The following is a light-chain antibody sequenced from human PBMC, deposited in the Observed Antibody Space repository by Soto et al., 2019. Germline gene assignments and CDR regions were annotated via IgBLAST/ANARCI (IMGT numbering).Light chain of an antibody. CDR2: GNT. CDR1: SSNIGAGYD. CDR3: QSYDSSLSGHVV. Sequence: QAVVTQPPSVSGAPAQRVTISCTGSSSNIGAGYDVHWYQHLPGTAPKLLIYGNTNRPSGVPDRFSGSKSGTSASLAITGLQAEDEADYYCQSYDSSLSGHVVFGGGTKLTVL. J-gene: IGLJ2*01. V-gene: IGLV1-40*01.